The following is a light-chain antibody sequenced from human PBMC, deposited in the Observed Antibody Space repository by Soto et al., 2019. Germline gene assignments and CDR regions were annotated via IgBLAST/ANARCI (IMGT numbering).Light chain of an antibody. V-gene: IGKV3-15*01. CDR3: QQYNNWPGT. Sequence: EIVMTQSPATLSVSPGERATLSCRASQSVSSNLAWYQQKCGQAPRLLIYGASTRATGIPARFSGSGSGTEFTLTISSLQSEDFAVYYCQQYNNWPGTFGQGTKVEIK. CDR1: QSVSSN. J-gene: IGKJ1*01. CDR2: GAS.